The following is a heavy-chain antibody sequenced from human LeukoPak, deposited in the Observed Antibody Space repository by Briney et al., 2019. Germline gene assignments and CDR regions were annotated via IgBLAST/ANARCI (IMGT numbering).Heavy chain of an antibody. V-gene: IGHV3-21*06. CDR1: GFTFSSYG. Sequence: GGSMRLSCAASGFTFSSYGMHWVRQAPGKGLEWVSFISSSSSYIYYTDSVKGRFTISRDNAKNSLFLQMNSLRADDTAVYYCARAPPGIATLAGYMDVWGKGTTVTVSS. J-gene: IGHJ6*03. D-gene: IGHD6-6*01. CDR2: ISSSSSYI. CDR3: ARAPPGIATLAGYMDV.